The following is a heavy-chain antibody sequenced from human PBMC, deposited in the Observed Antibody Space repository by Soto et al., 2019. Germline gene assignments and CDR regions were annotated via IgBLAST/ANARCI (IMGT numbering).Heavy chain of an antibody. D-gene: IGHD4-17*01. J-gene: IGHJ4*02. CDR2: ISSSSSDT. Sequence: QVQLVESGGGLGKPGGSLRLSCAASGFTFSDYYMSWIRQAPGKGLEWVSYISSSSSDTNYGDSVKGRFTISRDNAKNSLYLQMNSLRGEDTAVYYCARLSFGDYVSYWGQGTLVTVSS. CDR3: ARLSFGDYVSY. CDR1: GFTFSDYY. V-gene: IGHV3-11*06.